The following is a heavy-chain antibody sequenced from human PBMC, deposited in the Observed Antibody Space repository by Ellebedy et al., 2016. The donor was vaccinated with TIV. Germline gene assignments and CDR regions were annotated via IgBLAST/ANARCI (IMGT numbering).Heavy chain of an antibody. V-gene: IGHV3-74*01. CDR1: GFTFSTYW. CDR2: INSDGSST. Sequence: GESLKISCVASGFTFSTYWMHWVRQAPGKGLVWVSRINSDGSSTNYADPVKGRFTISRDNANNTLYLQMNSLRDEDTAVYYCARIISSGAYWGQGTLVTVSS. D-gene: IGHD6-19*01. J-gene: IGHJ4*02. CDR3: ARIISSGAY.